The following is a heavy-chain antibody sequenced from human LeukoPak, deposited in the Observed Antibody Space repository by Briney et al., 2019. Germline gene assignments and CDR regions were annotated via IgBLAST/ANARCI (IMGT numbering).Heavy chain of an antibody. CDR3: ARDWSRFGELLYY. CDR2: IWYDGSNK. Sequence: GGSLRLSCAASGFTFSSYGMQWIRQAPGKGLEWVALIWYDGSNKYYADSVKGRFTISRDKSKNTLYLQMNSLRAEDTAVYYCARDWSRFGELLYYWGQGTLVTVSS. CDR1: GFTFSSYG. D-gene: IGHD3-10*01. J-gene: IGHJ4*02. V-gene: IGHV3-33*01.